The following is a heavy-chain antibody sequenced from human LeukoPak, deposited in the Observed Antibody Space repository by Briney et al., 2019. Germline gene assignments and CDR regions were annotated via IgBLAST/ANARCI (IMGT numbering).Heavy chain of an antibody. Sequence: SETLSLTCTVSGGSISGYYWSWIRQPPGKGLEWIGEINHSGSTNYNPSLKSRVTISVDTSKNQFSLKLSSVTAADTAVYYCARGSYDYVWGSYHLYYFDYWGQGTLVTVSS. CDR1: GGSISGYY. CDR3: ARGSYDYVWGSYHLYYFDY. CDR2: INHSGST. V-gene: IGHV4-34*01. J-gene: IGHJ4*02. D-gene: IGHD3-16*02.